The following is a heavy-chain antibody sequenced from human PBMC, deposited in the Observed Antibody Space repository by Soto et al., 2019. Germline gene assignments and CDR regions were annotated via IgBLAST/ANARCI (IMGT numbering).Heavy chain of an antibody. CDR3: ARDRITMVRGVPIPYYYYYYGMDV. J-gene: IGHJ6*02. CDR2: IIPIFGTA. CDR1: GGTFSSYS. D-gene: IGHD3-10*01. Sequence: GASVEVSCKGSGGTFSSYSISWVRQAPGQGLEWMGGIIPIFGTANYAQKFQGRVTITADESTSTAYMELSSLRSEDTAVYYCARDRITMVRGVPIPYYYYYYGMDVWGQGTTVTVSS. V-gene: IGHV1-69*13.